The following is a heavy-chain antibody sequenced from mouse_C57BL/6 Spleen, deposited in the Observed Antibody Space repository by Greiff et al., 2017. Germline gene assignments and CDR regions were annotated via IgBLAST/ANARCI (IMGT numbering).Heavy chain of an antibody. D-gene: IGHD4-1*01. CDR3: ARSNWDVDYAMDY. CDR2: INYDGSST. CDR1: GFTFSDYY. V-gene: IGHV5-16*01. J-gene: IGHJ4*01. Sequence: EVHLVESEGGLVQPGSSMKLSCTASGFTFSDYYMAWVRQVPEKGLEWVANINYDGSSTYYLDSLKSRFIISGDNAKNILYLQMSSLTSEDTATYYCARSNWDVDYAMDYWGQGTSVTVSS.